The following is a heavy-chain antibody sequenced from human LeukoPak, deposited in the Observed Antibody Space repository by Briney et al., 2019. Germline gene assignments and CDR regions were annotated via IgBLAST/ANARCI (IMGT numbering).Heavy chain of an antibody. CDR3: ARDPGSGYEEHFDY. J-gene: IGHJ4*02. Sequence: GGSLRLSCAASAFTFSNYNMNWVRQAPGKGLGWVSSITSSGSYIYHADSVKGRFTISRDNAKNSLYLQLNSLRAEDTAVYYCARDPGSGYEEHFDYWGQGTLVTVSS. CDR1: AFTFSNYN. D-gene: IGHD5-12*01. CDR2: ITSSGSYI. V-gene: IGHV3-21*04.